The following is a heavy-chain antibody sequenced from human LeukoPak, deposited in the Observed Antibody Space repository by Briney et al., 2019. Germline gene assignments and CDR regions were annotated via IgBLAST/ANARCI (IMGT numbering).Heavy chain of an antibody. J-gene: IGHJ4*02. Sequence: PGGFLRLSCAASGFTFSSYAMHWVRQAPGKGLEWVAVISYDGSNKYYADSVKGRFTISRDNSKNTLYLQMNSLRAEDTAVYYCARDFGYYYGSAPHGDYWGQGTLVTVSS. V-gene: IGHV3-30-3*01. CDR3: ARDFGYYYGSAPHGDY. CDR1: GFTFSSYA. D-gene: IGHD3-10*01. CDR2: ISYDGSNK.